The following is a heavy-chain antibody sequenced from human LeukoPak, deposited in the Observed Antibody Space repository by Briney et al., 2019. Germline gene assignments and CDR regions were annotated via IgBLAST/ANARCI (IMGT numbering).Heavy chain of an antibody. CDR2: IYYSGST. CDR1: GGSISSYY. V-gene: IGHV4-59*08. J-gene: IGHJ6*02. D-gene: IGHD3-3*01. CDR3: ARLFKGYYYGKDV. Sequence: SETLSLTCTVSGGSISSYYWSWIRQPPGKGLEWIGYIYYSGSTNYNPSLKSRVTISVDTSKNQFSLKLSSVTAADTAVYYCARLFKGYYYGKDVWGQGTTVTVSS.